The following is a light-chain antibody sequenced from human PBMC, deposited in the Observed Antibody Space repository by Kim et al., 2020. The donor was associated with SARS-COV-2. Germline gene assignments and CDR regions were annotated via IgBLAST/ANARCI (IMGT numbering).Light chain of an antibody. CDR2: KDN. V-gene: IGLV3-25*03. CDR1: ILSKKY. J-gene: IGLJ2*01. CDR3: RAPDSTDSYVL. Sequence: SPGQTANIPCSCDILSKKYSYWYQQKPGLAPVLVIYKDNQRPSGIPERFSGSSSGTTVALTISGVQAEDEADYYCRAPDSTDSYVLFGGGTQLTVL.